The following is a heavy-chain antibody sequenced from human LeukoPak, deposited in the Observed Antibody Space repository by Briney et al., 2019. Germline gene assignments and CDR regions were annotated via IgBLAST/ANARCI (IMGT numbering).Heavy chain of an antibody. J-gene: IGHJ4*02. CDR1: GFTFSSYS. V-gene: IGHV3-21*01. Sequence: GGSLRLSCAASGFTFSSYSMNWVRQAPGKGLEWVSSISSSSSYIYYADSVKGRFTISRDNAKNSLYLQMNSLRAEDTAVYYCARDGEYSSSSLPFDYWGQGTLVTVSS. CDR3: ARDGEYSSSSLPFDY. D-gene: IGHD6-6*01. CDR2: ISSSSSYI.